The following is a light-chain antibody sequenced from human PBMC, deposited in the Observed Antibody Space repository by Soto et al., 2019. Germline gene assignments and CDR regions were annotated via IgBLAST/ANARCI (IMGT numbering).Light chain of an antibody. Sequence: EIVMTQSLATLSVCPGERATLSCRASQSVNTNLAWYQQKPGQAPRLLISDASTRATGIPARFSGSGSGTEFTLTISSLQSEDFAVYYCQQYNNWPVFGQGTKVDIK. CDR1: QSVNTN. CDR2: DAS. J-gene: IGKJ1*01. V-gene: IGKV3-15*01. CDR3: QQYNNWPV.